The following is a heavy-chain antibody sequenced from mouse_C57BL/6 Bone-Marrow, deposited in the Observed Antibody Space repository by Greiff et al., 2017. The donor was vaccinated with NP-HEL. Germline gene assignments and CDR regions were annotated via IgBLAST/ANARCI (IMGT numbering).Heavy chain of an antibody. CDR1: GYTFTGYW. Sequence: QVQLQQSGAELMKPGASVKLSCKATGYTFTGYWIEWVKQRPGHGLEWIGEILPGSGSTNYNEKFKGKATFTADTYSNTAYMQLSSLTTEDSAIYYCARYGYDVGGHYAMDYWGQGTSVTVSS. CDR2: ILPGSGST. CDR3: ARYGYDVGGHYAMDY. V-gene: IGHV1-9*01. D-gene: IGHD2-2*01. J-gene: IGHJ4*01.